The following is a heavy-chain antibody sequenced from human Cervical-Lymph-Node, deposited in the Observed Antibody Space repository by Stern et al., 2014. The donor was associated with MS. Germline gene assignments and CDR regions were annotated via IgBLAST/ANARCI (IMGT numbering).Heavy chain of an antibody. CDR3: VIEDGAFDY. V-gene: IGHV3-30-3*01. Sequence: VQLVESGAGVIQPGGSLRLSCAASGFTFSSHVMHWVRQAPGKGLHWLAVICHDENNNAYADSATGRFTISTDNSNNTLSLQMNSLRAEDPAVYYCVIEDGAFDYWGQGTLVTVSS. J-gene: IGHJ4*02. CDR1: GFTFSSHV. CDR2: ICHDENNN. D-gene: IGHD4/OR15-4a*01.